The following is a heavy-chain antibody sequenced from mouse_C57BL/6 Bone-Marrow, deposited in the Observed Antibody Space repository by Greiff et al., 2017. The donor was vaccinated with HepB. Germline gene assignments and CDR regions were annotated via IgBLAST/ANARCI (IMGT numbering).Heavy chain of an antibody. V-gene: IGHV1-26*01. Sequence: VQLQQSGPELVKPGASVKISCKASGYTFTDYYMNWVKQSHGKSLEWIGDINPNNGGTSYNQKFKGKATLTVDKSSSTAYMELRSLTSEDSAVYYCARWLAFDVWGTGTTVTVSS. CDR2: INPNNGGT. CDR1: GYTFTDYY. D-gene: IGHD2-2*01. J-gene: IGHJ1*03. CDR3: ARWLAFDV.